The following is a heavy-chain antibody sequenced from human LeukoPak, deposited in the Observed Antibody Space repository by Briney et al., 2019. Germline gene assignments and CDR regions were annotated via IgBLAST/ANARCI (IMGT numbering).Heavy chain of an antibody. J-gene: IGHJ2*01. Sequence: GSLRLSCAASGFTFSSYAMSWIRQPPGKGLEWIGYIYYSGSTNYNPSLKSRVTISVDTSKDQFSLKLSSVTAADTAVYYCARSDMGDWYFDLWGRGTLVTVSS. V-gene: IGHV4-59*01. CDR3: ARSDMGDWYFDL. D-gene: IGHD3-16*01. CDR2: IYYSGST. CDR1: GFTFSSYA.